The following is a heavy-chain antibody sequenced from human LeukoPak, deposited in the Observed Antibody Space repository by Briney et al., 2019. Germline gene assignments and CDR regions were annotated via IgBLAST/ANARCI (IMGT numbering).Heavy chain of an antibody. D-gene: IGHD3-9*01. Sequence: GGSLRLSCEASGFTFSTYWMSWVRQAPGKGLEWVANIKKDGSEEYYVDSVKGRFTISRDNAKNSLYLPMNSLRAEDTAVYYCARDILTYPNWFDPWGQGTLVIVSS. V-gene: IGHV3-7*01. CDR2: IKKDGSEE. CDR1: GFTFSTYW. J-gene: IGHJ5*02. CDR3: ARDILTYPNWFDP.